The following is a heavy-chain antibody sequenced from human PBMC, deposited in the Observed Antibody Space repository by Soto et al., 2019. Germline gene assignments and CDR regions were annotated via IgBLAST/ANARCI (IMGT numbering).Heavy chain of an antibody. V-gene: IGHV4-39*01. CDR1: GGSISSSSYY. Sequence: QLQLQESGPGLVKPSETLSLTCTVSGGSISSSSYYWGWIRQPPGKGLEWIGSIYYSGSTYYNPSLKRRVTKSVDTSKIQFSLKLSSVTAADTAVYYCARQVINYYDSSGYHWYFDLWGRGTLVTVSS. D-gene: IGHD3-22*01. CDR2: IYYSGST. CDR3: ARQVINYYDSSGYHWYFDL. J-gene: IGHJ2*01.